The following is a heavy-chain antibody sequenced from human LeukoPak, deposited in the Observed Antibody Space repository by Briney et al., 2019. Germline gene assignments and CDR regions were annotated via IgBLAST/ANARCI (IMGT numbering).Heavy chain of an antibody. D-gene: IGHD3-10*01. J-gene: IGHJ6*04. CDR1: GGSISSDGYS. CDR2: IYHGGST. CDR3: ARDGSASYGMDV. V-gene: IGHV4-30-2*01. Sequence: SETLSLTCAVSGGSISSDGYSWSWIRQPPGKGLEWIGYIYHGGSTYHNPSLKSRVTMSVDRSKNQFSLRLSSATHADTAVYYCARDGSASYGMDVWGKGTTVTVSP.